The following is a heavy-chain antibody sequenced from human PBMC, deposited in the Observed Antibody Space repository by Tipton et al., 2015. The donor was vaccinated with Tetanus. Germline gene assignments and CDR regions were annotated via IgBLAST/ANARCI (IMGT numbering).Heavy chain of an antibody. CDR2: IHPGDSDI. CDR3: ARRRTNTNLFFWFES. Sequence: QLVQSGAEVKKPGESLKISCQASGYSFPHYYIAWVRHMPGKGLEWMGTIHPGDSDIRYNPSFGGLVAISADKSINTAYLQWSSLRASDTAVYYCARRRTNTNLFFWFESWGQGTQVTVSS. V-gene: IGHV5-51*01. D-gene: IGHD1/OR15-1a*01. J-gene: IGHJ5*01. CDR1: GYSFPHYY.